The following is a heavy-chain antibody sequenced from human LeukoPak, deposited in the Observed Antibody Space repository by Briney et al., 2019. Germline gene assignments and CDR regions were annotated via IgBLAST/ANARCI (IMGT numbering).Heavy chain of an antibody. CDR3: AKDLGSSGWYRYFDY. J-gene: IGHJ4*02. CDR2: ISDSGGNT. Sequence: GGSLRLSCAASGFTFSSYAMSWVRQAPGKGLEWVSAISDSGGNTYYADSVKGRFTISRDNPKNTLYLQMNSLRAEDTAVYYCAKDLGSSGWYRYFDYWGQGALVSVS. D-gene: IGHD6-19*01. V-gene: IGHV3-23*01. CDR1: GFTFSSYA.